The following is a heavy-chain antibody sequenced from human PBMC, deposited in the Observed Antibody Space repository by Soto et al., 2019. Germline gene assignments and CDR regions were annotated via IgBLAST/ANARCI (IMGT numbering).Heavy chain of an antibody. V-gene: IGHV3-11*01. CDR2: IRSSDNTR. D-gene: IGHD2-2*01. J-gene: IGHJ4*02. CDR1: GFSFSDYY. Sequence: GGSLILSCAASGFSFSDYYMSWIRQAPGKGLEWVSYIRSSDNTRYYADSVKGRFTISRDNAKNSLYLQMNSLRAEDTAVYYCARGNALYDYWGQGPLVTVSA. CDR3: ARGNALYDY.